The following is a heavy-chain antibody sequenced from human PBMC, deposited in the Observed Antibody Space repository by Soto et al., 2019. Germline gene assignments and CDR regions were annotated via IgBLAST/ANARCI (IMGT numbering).Heavy chain of an antibody. Sequence: SETLSLTCTVSGGSISSYYWSWIRQPPGKGLEWIGYIYYSGSTNYNPSLKSRVTISVDTSKNQFSLKLSSVTAADTAVYYCARGIGEDFDWLLIYYYYYMDVWGKGTTVTVSS. CDR2: IYYSGST. CDR3: ARGIGEDFDWLLIYYYYYMDV. CDR1: GGSISSYY. V-gene: IGHV4-59*01. J-gene: IGHJ6*03. D-gene: IGHD3-9*01.